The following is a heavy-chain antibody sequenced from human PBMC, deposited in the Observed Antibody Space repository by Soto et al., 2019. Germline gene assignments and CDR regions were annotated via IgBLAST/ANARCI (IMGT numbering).Heavy chain of an antibody. J-gene: IGHJ4*02. V-gene: IGHV1-2*04. CDR1: GYTFTGYY. CDR3: ARDQEPITGGYGPGGYIDF. Sequence: GASVKVSCKASGYTFTGYYMHWVRQAPGQGLEWMGWINPNSGGTNYAQKFQGWVTMTRDTSISTAYMELSRLRSDDTAVYYCARDQEPITGGYGPGGYIDFWGQGTLVSVSS. CDR2: INPNSGGT. D-gene: IGHD5-12*01.